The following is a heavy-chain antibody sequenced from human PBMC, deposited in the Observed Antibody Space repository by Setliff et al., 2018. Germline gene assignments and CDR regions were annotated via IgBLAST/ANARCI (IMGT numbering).Heavy chain of an antibody. D-gene: IGHD5-18*01. V-gene: IGHV1-69*05. Sequence: SVKVSCKASGGTFSSYAISWVRQAPGQGLEWMGGIIPIFGTSNYAHKFQGRVTITTDESRSTAYMELSSLRSEDTAVYYCAREDYNYGSGSFDYDYWGQGTLVTVSS. J-gene: IGHJ4*02. CDR1: GGTFSSYA. CDR3: AREDYNYGSGSFDYDY. CDR2: IIPIFGTS.